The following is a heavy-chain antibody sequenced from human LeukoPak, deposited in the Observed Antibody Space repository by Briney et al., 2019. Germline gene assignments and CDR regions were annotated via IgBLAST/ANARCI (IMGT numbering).Heavy chain of an antibody. CDR2: IYYSGST. V-gene: IGHV4-39*07. D-gene: IGHD3-9*01. CDR1: GVSISSSSYY. J-gene: IGHJ4*02. CDR3: ASRDILTGYTYYFDY. Sequence: SETLSLTCTVSGVSISSSSYYWGWIRQPPGKGLEWIGSIYYSGSTYYNPSLKSRVTISVDTSKNQFSLKLSSVTAADTAVYYCASRDILTGYTYYFDYWGQGTLVTVSS.